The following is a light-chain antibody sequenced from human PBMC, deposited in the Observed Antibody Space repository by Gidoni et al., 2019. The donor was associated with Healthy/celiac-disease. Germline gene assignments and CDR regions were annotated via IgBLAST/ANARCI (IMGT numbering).Light chain of an antibody. CDR3: QQRSNWTPYT. CDR2: NAS. V-gene: IGKV3-11*01. J-gene: IGKJ2*01. Sequence: DIVFPPSPATLSLSPGETATLSCRASQSVTSYLAWYQQKPGQAPRLLIYNASNRATGIPARFSGSGSVTDFTLTISSLEPEDFAVYYCQQRSNWTPYTFGQGTKLEIK. CDR1: QSVTSY.